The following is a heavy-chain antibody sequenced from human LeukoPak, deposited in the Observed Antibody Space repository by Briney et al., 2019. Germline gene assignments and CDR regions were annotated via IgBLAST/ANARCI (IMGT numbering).Heavy chain of an antibody. Sequence: SETLSLTCTVSGGSISSYYWSWIRQPAGKGLEWIGRIYTSGSTNYNPSLKSRVTMSVDTSKNQFSLKLSSVTAADTAVYYCARGQYYYDSGSFDYWGQGTLVTVSS. V-gene: IGHV4-4*07. D-gene: IGHD3-22*01. CDR2: IYTSGST. CDR3: ARGQYYYDSGSFDY. CDR1: GGSISSYY. J-gene: IGHJ4*02.